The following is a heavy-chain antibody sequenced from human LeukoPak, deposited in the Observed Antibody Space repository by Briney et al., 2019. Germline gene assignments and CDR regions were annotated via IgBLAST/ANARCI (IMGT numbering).Heavy chain of an antibody. V-gene: IGHV4-59*08. Sequence: SETLSLTCTVSGVSISPYYWSWIRQPPGKGLEWLAYIYYSGTTNYNPSLMSRVTISVDTSKSQFSLKLDSVTAADTAVYYCARHGGSHFLYWGQGIPVTVSS. CDR3: ARHGGSHFLY. CDR1: GVSISPYY. D-gene: IGHD3-16*01. J-gene: IGHJ4*02. CDR2: IYYSGTT.